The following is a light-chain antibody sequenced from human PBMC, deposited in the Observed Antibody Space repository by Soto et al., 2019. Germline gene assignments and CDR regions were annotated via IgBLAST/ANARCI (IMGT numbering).Light chain of an antibody. CDR1: QGISSY. V-gene: IGKV1-8*01. Sequence: AIRMTQSPSSFSASTGDRVTITCRASQGISSYFSWYQQKPGKAPKLLLYAASTLQSGVPSRSSSSGSRTDFTLTSSCLHSEYFATYYCQQYNSYPRTFGQGTKVEIK. J-gene: IGKJ1*01. CDR2: AAS. CDR3: QQYNSYPRT.